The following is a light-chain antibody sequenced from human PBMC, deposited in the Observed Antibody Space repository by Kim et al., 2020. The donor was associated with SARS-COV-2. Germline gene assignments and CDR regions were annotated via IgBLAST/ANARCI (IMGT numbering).Light chain of an antibody. CDR1: NIGVKS. Sequence: SYELTQPPSVSVAPGKTASITCGGDNIGVKSVHWYQQKPGQAPVVVIHYGSDRPSGIPERFSGSNSGNTATLTITGVEAGDEADYYCQVWDNSRVHLVFGGGTQLTVL. V-gene: IGLV3-21*04. J-gene: IGLJ2*01. CDR2: YGS. CDR3: QVWDNSRVHLV.